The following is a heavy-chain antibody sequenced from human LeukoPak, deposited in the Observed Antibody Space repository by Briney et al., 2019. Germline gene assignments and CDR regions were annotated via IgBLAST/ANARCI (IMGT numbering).Heavy chain of an antibody. J-gene: IGHJ4*02. CDR3: VRGVSGWFY. Sequence: ASVKVSCKASGYTFTSYGISWVRQAPGQGLEWMGWINPKSGGTIYAQKFQGRVTMTRDTSISTAYMELTRLRYDDTAVYYCVRGVSGWFYWGQETLVTVSS. D-gene: IGHD6-19*01. V-gene: IGHV1-2*02. CDR2: INPKSGGT. CDR1: GYTFTSYG.